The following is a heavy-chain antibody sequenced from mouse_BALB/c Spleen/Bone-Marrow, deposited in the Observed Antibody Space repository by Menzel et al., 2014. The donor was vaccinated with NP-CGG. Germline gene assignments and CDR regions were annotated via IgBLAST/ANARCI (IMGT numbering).Heavy chain of an antibody. J-gene: IGHJ2*01. CDR2: INPDSSTT. V-gene: IGHV4-1*02. D-gene: IGHD1-2*01. CDR1: GFDFSRYW. Sequence: EVKLVESGGGLVQPGGSLKLSCAASGFDFSRYWMSWVRQAPGKGLEWIGEINPDSSTTNYTPSLKDKFIISRDNAKNTLYLQMSKVRSEDTALYYCARLHYYGYGDYWGQGTTLTVSS. CDR3: ARLHYYGYGDY.